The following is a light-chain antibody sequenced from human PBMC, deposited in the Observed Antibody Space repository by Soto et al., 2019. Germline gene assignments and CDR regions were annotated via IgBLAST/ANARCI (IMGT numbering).Light chain of an antibody. CDR1: SSDVGGYNY. J-gene: IGLJ2*01. CDR2: DVN. CDR3: LPFSSAPTQG. Sequence: QSVLTQPASVSGYPGPSITISCTGTSSDVGGYNYVSWYQQRPVKDPKLMIYDVNNRPSGVSNRFSASKSGNTASLTISGLQAEDQNYYYWLPFSSAPTQGIGGGTKRTVL. V-gene: IGLV2-14*01.